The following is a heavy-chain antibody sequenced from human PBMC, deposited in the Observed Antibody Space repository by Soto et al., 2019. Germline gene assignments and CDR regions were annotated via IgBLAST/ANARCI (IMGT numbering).Heavy chain of an antibody. CDR2: IFPDDSDT. V-gene: IGHV5-51*01. Sequence: GESLKISCKASGYIIKNYWIGWVRQMPGQGLEWMGIIFPDDSDTRYSPSFQGHVTISVDRSISTAYVQWSSLKASDSAIYYCFRGGVTSRTFDYWGQGTLVTVSS. CDR3: FRGGVTSRTFDY. CDR1: GYIIKNYW. J-gene: IGHJ4*02. D-gene: IGHD3-16*01.